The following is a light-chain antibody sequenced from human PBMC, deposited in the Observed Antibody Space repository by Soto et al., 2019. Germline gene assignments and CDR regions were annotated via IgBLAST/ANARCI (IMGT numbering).Light chain of an antibody. CDR2: DVS. J-gene: IGLJ1*01. CDR3: SSYTSSSTPYV. Sequence: QSALTQPASLSGFPGQSITISCTGTSSDIGGYNYVSWYQQHPGKAPKLVICDVSDRPSGVSNRFSGSKSGNTASLTISGLQAEDEADYYCSSYTSSSTPYVFGTGIKVTVL. V-gene: IGLV2-14*03. CDR1: SSDIGGYNY.